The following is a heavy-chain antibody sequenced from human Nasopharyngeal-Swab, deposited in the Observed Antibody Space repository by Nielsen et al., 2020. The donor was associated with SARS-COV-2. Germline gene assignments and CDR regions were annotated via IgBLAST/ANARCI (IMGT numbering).Heavy chain of an antibody. V-gene: IGHV4-34*01. J-gene: IGHJ4*02. CDR1: GESFSYYY. D-gene: IGHD1-7*01. Sequence: SETLSLTCAAYGESFSYYYWSWIRQSPGKGLEWIAEINHSGATNYTPSLKSRVTISVDTSKNQLSLKVTSVTAADTAVYFCARRTSANYRPVFESWGQGSLVTVSS. CDR2: INHSGAT. CDR3: ARRTSANYRPVFES.